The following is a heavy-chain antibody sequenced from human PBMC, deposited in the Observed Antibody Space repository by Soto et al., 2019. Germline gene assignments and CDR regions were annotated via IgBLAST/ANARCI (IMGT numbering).Heavy chain of an antibody. D-gene: IGHD6-19*01. CDR3: AKDVGLRAGGYFDL. J-gene: IGHJ2*01. CDR1: GFTFDDYA. CDR2: ISWNSGSI. Sequence: GGSLRLSCAASGFTFDDYAMHWVRQAPGKGLEWVSGISWNSGSIGYADSVKGRFTISRDNAKNSLYLQMNSLRAEDTALYYCAKDVGLRAGGYFDLWGRGTLVTVSS. V-gene: IGHV3-9*01.